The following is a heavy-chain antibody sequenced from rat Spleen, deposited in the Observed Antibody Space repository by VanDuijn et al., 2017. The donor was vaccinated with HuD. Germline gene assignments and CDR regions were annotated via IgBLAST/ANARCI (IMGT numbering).Heavy chain of an antibody. CDR3: ARHTMGITHYYVMDA. J-gene: IGHJ4*01. CDR2: ISTSGSRT. CDR1: GFTFNNYW. Sequence: EVQLVESGGGLVQPGRSLKLSCVASGFTFNNYWMTWIRQAPKKGLEWVATISTSGSRTYYPDSVKGRFTISRDNAKSSLYLQMNSLKSEDTATYYCARHTMGITHYYVMDAWGQGASVTVSS. V-gene: IGHV5-31*01. D-gene: IGHD1-9*01.